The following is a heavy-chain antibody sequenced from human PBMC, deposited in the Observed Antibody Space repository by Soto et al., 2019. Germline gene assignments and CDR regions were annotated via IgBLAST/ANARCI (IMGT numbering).Heavy chain of an antibody. V-gene: IGHV4-30-4*01. D-gene: IGHD3-22*01. CDR2: IYYSGST. CDR1: GGSISSGDYF. CDR3: ARVPTGYYDSSGYSQPHDAFDI. J-gene: IGHJ3*02. Sequence: QVQLQESGPGLVKPSQTLSLTCTVSGGSISSGDYFWSWIRQPPGKGLEWIGYIYYSGSTYSTSSLKSRLTISVDTSKNHFSLRLSSVSAADTAVYYCARVPTGYYDSSGYSQPHDAFDIWGQGTMVTVSS.